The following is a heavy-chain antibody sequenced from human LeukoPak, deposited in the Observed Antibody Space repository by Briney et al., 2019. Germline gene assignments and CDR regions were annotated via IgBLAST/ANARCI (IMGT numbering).Heavy chain of an antibody. J-gene: IGHJ4*02. CDR1: GYTFTSYD. V-gene: IGHV1-8*01. CDR2: MNPNSGNT. D-gene: IGHD3-10*01. Sequence: ASVKVSCKASGYTFTSYDINWVRQATGQGLEWMGWMNPNSGNTGYAQKFQGRVTMTRNTSISTAYMELSSLRSEDAAVYYCAREPQYYYGSGSTIPESPYFFDYWGQGTLVTVSS. CDR3: AREPQYYYGSGSTIPESPYFFDY.